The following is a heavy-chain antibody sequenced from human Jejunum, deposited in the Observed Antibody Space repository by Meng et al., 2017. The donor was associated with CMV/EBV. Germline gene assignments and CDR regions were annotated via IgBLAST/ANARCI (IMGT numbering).Heavy chain of an antibody. CDR1: GGHISSGDYY. V-gene: IGHV4-30-4*01. CDR3: ARDRGYSSGWGVFDY. CDR2: IYYSGAS. D-gene: IGHD6-19*01. J-gene: IGHJ4*02. Sequence: QLHLQESGPGLGKPSQTLSLTWSVSGGHISSGDYYWSWIRQSPEKGLEWIGFIYYSGASYSTPSLRSRVTMSMDTSTNQFSLRLNSVTAADTGVYFCARDRGYSSGWGVFDYWGRGTLVTVSS.